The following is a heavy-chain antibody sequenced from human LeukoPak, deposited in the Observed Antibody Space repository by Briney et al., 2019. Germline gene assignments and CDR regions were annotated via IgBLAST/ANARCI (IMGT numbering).Heavy chain of an antibody. Sequence: LRLSCAASGFTFDDYAMHWVRQAPGKGLEWVSGISWNSGSIGYADSVKGRFAISRDNAKNSLYLQMNGLRAEDTALYYCAKVRRRYSSGWYYFDYWGQGTLVTVSS. CDR3: AKVRRRYSSGWYYFDY. D-gene: IGHD6-19*01. CDR2: ISWNSGSI. J-gene: IGHJ4*02. CDR1: GFTFDDYA. V-gene: IGHV3-9*01.